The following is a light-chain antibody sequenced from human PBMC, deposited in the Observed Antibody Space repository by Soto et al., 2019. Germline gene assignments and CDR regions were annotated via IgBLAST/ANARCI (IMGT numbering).Light chain of an antibody. CDR3: QQYYSAPFT. Sequence: DIVMTQSPDSQAVSLGERATINCKSSQSVLYSSNNKNYLAWYQQHPGQPPKLLIYWASTRKSGVPDRFSGSGSGTDFTLTISSLQAEDVAVYYCQQYYSAPFTFGPGTKVDIK. CDR1: QSVLYSSNNKNY. J-gene: IGKJ3*01. V-gene: IGKV4-1*01. CDR2: WAS.